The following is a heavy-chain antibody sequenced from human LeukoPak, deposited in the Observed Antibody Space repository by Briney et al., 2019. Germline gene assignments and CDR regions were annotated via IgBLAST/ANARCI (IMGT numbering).Heavy chain of an antibody. J-gene: IGHJ5*02. CDR3: ARQVPDCSSSSCYGRGFDP. V-gene: IGHV4-34*01. CDR2: VNHSGST. CDR1: GGSFSGYY. D-gene: IGHD2-2*01. Sequence: SETLSLTCAVYGGSFSGYYWSWIRQPPGKGLEWIGEVNHSGSTNYNPSLKSRVTISVDTSKNQFSLKLSSVTAADTAVYCCARQVPDCSSSSCYGRGFDPWGQGTLVTVSS.